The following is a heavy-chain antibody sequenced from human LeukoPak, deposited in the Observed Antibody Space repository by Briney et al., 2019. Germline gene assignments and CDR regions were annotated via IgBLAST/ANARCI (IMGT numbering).Heavy chain of an antibody. J-gene: IGHJ4*02. Sequence: PSETLSLTCAVYGGSFSGYYWSWIRQPPGKGLEWIGEINHSGSTNYNPSLKSRVTMSVDTSKNQFSLKLSSVTAADTAVYYCARVGSDYYGSGSYFLFDYWGQGTLVTVSS. CDR1: GGSFSGYY. CDR2: INHSGST. V-gene: IGHV4-34*01. CDR3: ARVGSDYYGSGSYFLFDY. D-gene: IGHD3-10*01.